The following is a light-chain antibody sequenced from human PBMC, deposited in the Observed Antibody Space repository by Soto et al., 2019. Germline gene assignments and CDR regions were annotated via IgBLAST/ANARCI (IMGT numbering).Light chain of an antibody. CDR1: QSVDNW. J-gene: IGKJ1*01. V-gene: IGKV1-5*01. Sequence: DIQMTQSPPTLSASVGDRVTITCRASQSVDNWLAWYQQKPGKAPELLIYDAFSLKSGVSSRFSGSRSGTEFALTISSLQPDASATYYCQQYDSPPPTFGQGTKVEVK. CDR3: QQYDSPPPT. CDR2: DAF.